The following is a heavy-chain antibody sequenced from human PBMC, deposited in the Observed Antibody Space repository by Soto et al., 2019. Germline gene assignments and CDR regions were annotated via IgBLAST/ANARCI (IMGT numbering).Heavy chain of an antibody. V-gene: IGHV3-15*01. Sequence: EVQLVESGGGLVKPGGSLRLSCAASGFTFSTAWMSWVRQAPGKGLEWVGRVKSKTDGETKDYAAPVKGRFTISRDDSENPLYLQMNRLKTEDPAVYYCTIYCIRSSCYTRWLDPWGQGTLVTVSS. D-gene: IGHD2-2*02. CDR1: GFTFSTAW. CDR3: TIYCIRSSCYTRWLDP. J-gene: IGHJ5*02. CDR2: VKSKTDGETK.